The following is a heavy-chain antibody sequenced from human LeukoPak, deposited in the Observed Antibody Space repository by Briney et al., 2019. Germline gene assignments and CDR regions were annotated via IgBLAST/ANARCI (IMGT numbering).Heavy chain of an antibody. V-gene: IGHV3-7*01. CDR3: ARDPSSITFGGVIGDY. Sequence: AGGSLRLSCAASGFTFSNYWMSWVRQAPGKGLEWVANINQDGSEKYYVDSVKGRFTISRDNAKNSLYLQMNSLRAEDTSVYYCARDPSSITFGGVIGDYWGQGTLVTVSS. CDR2: INQDGSEK. D-gene: IGHD3-16*02. J-gene: IGHJ4*02. CDR1: GFTFSNYW.